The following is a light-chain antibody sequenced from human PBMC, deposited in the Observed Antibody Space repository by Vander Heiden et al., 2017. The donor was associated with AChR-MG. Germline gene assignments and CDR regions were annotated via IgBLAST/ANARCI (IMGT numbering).Light chain of an antibody. V-gene: IGKV1-39*01. CDR2: AAS. Sequence: DIQMTQSPSSLSASVGDRVTITCRASQSISSYVNWYQQKPGKAPKLLIYAASSLQSGVPSRFSGSGSGTDFTLTISRLQPEDFATYYCQQSYSTPRTFGHGTKVDIK. CDR1: QSISSY. CDR3: QQSYSTPRT. J-gene: IGKJ3*01.